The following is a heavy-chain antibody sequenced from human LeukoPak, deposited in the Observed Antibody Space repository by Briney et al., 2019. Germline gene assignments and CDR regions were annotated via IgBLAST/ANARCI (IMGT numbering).Heavy chain of an antibody. CDR2: MNPNSGNT. J-gene: IGHJ4*02. CDR3: ARGWADIAAAECFDY. V-gene: IGHV1-8*01. Sequence: ASVKVSCKASGYTFTSYDINWVRQATGQGLEWMGWMNPNSGNTGYAQKFQGRVTMTRNTSISTAYMELGSLRSEDTAVYYCARGWADIAAAECFDYWGQGTLVTVSS. D-gene: IGHD6-13*01. CDR1: GYTFTSYD.